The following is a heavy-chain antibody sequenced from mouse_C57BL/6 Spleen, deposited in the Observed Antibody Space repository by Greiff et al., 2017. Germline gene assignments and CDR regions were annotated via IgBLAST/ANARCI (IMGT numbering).Heavy chain of an antibody. D-gene: IGHD3-3*01. J-gene: IGHJ4*01. Sequence: EVQLQQSGGGLVKPGGSLKLSCAASGFTFSSYAMSWVRQTPEKRLEWVATISDGGSYTYYPDNVKGRFTISRDNAKNNLYLQMSHLKSEDTAMYYCARDRGKLNYAMDYWGQGTSVTVSS. CDR1: GFTFSSYA. CDR2: ISDGGSYT. V-gene: IGHV5-4*01. CDR3: ARDRGKLNYAMDY.